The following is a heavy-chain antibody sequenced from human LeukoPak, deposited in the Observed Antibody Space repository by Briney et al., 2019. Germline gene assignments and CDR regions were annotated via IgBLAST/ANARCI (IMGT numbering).Heavy chain of an antibody. D-gene: IGHD2-2*01. J-gene: IGHJ4*02. CDR2: IIPVFKTP. CDR3: AMRQRKIAGESQPSTHLFGY. V-gene: IGHV1-69*05. Sequence: SVKVSCKASGGTFSSYIISWVRQAPGQGLEWMGEIIPVFKTPNYAQKFQGRATITTDESTGTAYMELSTLRSEDTAVYYCAMRQRKIAGESQPSTHLFGYWGQGTLVTVSS. CDR1: GGTFSSYI.